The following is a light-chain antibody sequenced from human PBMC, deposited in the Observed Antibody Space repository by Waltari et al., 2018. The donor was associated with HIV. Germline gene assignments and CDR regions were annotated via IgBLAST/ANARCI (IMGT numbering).Light chain of an antibody. J-gene: IGLJ1*01. Sequence: VLTQPPSASGTPGQRVTISCSGSSSNIGSHYVYWYQQLPGTAPKLLIYRNNQRPSGVPDRFSGSKSGTSASVAISGLRSEDEADYYCAAWDDSHYVFGTGTKVTVL. CDR1: SSNIGSHY. CDR2: RNN. CDR3: AAWDDSHYV. V-gene: IGLV1-47*01.